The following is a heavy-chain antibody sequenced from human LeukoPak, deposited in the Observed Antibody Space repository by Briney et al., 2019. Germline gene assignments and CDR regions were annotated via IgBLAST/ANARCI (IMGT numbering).Heavy chain of an antibody. CDR2: ISAYNGNT. J-gene: IGHJ3*02. CDR3: ARDRHPVVPAAIGVKDAFDI. Sequence: GASVKVSCKASGYTFTSYGISWVRQAPGQGLEWMGWISAYNGNTNYAQKLQGRVTMTTDTSTSTAYMELRSLRSDDTAVYYCARDRHPVVPAAIGVKDAFDIWGQGTMVTVSS. V-gene: IGHV1-18*01. D-gene: IGHD2-2*01. CDR1: GYTFTSYG.